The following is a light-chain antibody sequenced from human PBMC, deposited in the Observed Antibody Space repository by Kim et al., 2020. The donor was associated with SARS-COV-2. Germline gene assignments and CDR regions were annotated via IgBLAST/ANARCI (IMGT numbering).Light chain of an antibody. CDR2: GAS. Sequence: EIVMTQSPAALSVSPGEGVTLSCRASQRINNNLAWYHQKPGQPPRLVIYGASTRATGIPARFSGSGSGTEFTLTISSLQPEDSAVYYCQQYYLWPRTFGVGTKVDIK. CDR3: QQYYLWPRT. J-gene: IGKJ4*02. V-gene: IGKV3-15*01. CDR1: QRINNN.